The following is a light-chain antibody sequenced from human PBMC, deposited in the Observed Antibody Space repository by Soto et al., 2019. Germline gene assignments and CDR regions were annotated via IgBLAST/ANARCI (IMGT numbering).Light chain of an antibody. J-gene: IGKJ1*01. CDR3: QQTYRSPLS. V-gene: IGKV1-39*01. Sequence: DIQMTQSPSSLSASVGDRVTITCRASQTISNYLNWYQQRPGKAPKLLIYGASTLQSGVPSRFSSSESGPDFTLTIRSLQPEDFATYYCQQTYRSPLSFGHGTRVEIK. CDR2: GAS. CDR1: QTISNY.